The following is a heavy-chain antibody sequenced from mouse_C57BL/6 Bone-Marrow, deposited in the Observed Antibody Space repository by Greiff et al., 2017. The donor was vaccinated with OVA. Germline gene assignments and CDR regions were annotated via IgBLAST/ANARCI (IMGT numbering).Heavy chain of an antibody. J-gene: IGHJ2*01. CDR3: ARTGSICPFDY. CDR2: INPNNGGT. V-gene: IGHV1-26*01. Sequence: EVQLQQSGPELVKPGASVKISCKASGYTFTDYYMNWVKQSHGKSLEWIGDINPNNGGTSYNQKFKGKATLTVYKSSSTAYMELRSLSSEASSVYYCARTGSICPFDYWGQGTPLTVSS. CDR1: GYTFTDYY. D-gene: IGHD6-2*01.